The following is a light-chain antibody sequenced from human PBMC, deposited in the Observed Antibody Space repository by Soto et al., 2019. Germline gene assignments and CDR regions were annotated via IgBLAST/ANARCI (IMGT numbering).Light chain of an antibody. CDR1: SSDVGGYKY. J-gene: IGLJ2*01. V-gene: IGLV2-14*01. CDR3: AAYTGSSTPVI. CDR2: EVS. Sequence: QSALTQPASVSGSPGQSITISCTGTSSDVGGYKYVSWYQQHPDKAPKLIIFEVSNRPSGISSRFSGSKSGNTASLTISGIQAEDGADYYCAAYTGSSTPVIFGRGTKLTVL.